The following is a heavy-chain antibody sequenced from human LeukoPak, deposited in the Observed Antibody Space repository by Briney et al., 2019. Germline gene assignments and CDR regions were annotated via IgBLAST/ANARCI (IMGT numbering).Heavy chain of an antibody. V-gene: IGHV1-46*01. CDR2: INPSGGST. D-gene: IGHD3-22*01. Sequence: GASVKVSCKASGYTFTSYYMHWLRQAPGQGLEWMGIINPSGGSTSYAQKFQGRVTMTRDTSTSTVYMELSSLRSEDTAVYYCARDQYYYDSSGYYSDACDIWGQRTMVTVSS. CDR1: GYTFTSYY. J-gene: IGHJ3*02. CDR3: ARDQYYYDSSGYYSDACDI.